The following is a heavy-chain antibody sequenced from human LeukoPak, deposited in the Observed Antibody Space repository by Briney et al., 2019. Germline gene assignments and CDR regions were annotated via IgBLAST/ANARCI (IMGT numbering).Heavy chain of an antibody. V-gene: IGHV4-59*01. CDR1: GGSISSYY. Sequence: ETLSLTCTVSGGSISSYYWNWIRQPPGKGLEWIGYIYYSGNTNYNPSLTSRGTMSVDKSKKQFSLKLSSVTAADTAVYYCATYYYDGTGYYYRGFHIWGQGTMVTVSS. D-gene: IGHD3-22*01. CDR3: ATYYYDGTGYYYRGFHI. J-gene: IGHJ3*02. CDR2: IYYSGNT.